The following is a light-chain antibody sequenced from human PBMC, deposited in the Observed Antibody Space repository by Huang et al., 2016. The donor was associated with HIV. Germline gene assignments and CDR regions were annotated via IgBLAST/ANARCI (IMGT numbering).Light chain of an antibody. CDR2: WAA. Sequence: DIVMTQSPDSLAVSLGERAIINCKSSQNIFHSPTNKNYVAWYQQKPGQPPKLLIYWAASRESGVPDRVSGSGSGTDFTLAISSLQAEDVAVYYCQQYYVTPLTFGGGTKVQIK. V-gene: IGKV4-1*01. CDR3: QQYYVTPLT. CDR1: QNIFHSPTNKNY. J-gene: IGKJ4*01.